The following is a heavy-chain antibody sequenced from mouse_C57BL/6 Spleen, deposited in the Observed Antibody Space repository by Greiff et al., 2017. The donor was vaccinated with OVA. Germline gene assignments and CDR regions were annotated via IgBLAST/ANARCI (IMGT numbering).Heavy chain of an antibody. CDR3: AREEDGNSD. CDR1: GYTFTSYW. V-gene: IGHV1-55*01. Sequence: VQLQQSGAELVKPGASVKMSCKASGYTFTSYWMTWVKQRPGQGLEWIGDIYPGSGSTNYNEKFKSKATLTVDRSSSTAYMQLSSLTSEDSAVYYCAREEDGNSDWGQGTTLTVSS. J-gene: IGHJ2*01. CDR2: IYPGSGST. D-gene: IGHD2-1*01.